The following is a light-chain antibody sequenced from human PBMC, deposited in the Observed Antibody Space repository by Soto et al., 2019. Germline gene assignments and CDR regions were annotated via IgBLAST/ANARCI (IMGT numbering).Light chain of an antibody. V-gene: IGKV3-11*01. CDR3: QQRSDSYT. CDR2: DAS. Sequence: EVVLTQSPATLSLSPGERATLSCRASQTLAKYLAWYQQRPGQAPRLLIYDASNRATGIPARFSGSGSGTDFTLTISSLEPEDSAVYYCQQRSDSYTFGQGTTLEIK. CDR1: QTLAKY. J-gene: IGKJ2*01.